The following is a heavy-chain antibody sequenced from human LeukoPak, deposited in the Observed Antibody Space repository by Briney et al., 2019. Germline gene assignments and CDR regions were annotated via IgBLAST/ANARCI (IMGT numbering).Heavy chain of an antibody. CDR2: INHSGST. D-gene: IGHD1-1*01. Sequence: SETLSLTCAVYGGSFSGYYWSWIRQPPGKGLEWIGEINHSGSTNYNPSLKSRVTISVDTSKNQFSLKLSSVTAADTAVYYCASGDNDPLFDYWGQGTLVTVSS. V-gene: IGHV4-34*01. J-gene: IGHJ4*02. CDR1: GGSFSGYY. CDR3: ASGDNDPLFDY.